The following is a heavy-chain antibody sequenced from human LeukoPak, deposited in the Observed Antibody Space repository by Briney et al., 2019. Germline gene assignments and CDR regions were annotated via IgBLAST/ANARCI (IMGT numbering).Heavy chain of an antibody. CDR1: GFSLSTSGIC. D-gene: IGHD3-10*01. V-gene: IGHV2-70*11. J-gene: IGHJ4*02. CDR2: IDWDDDK. Sequence: SGPALVKPTQTLTLTCTFSGFSLSTSGICVNWIRQPPGKALEWLARIDWDDDKYYSTSLKTRLPITKDTSKNQVVLTMTNMDPVDTATYYCAAITIVLDYWGQGALVTVSS. CDR3: AAITIVLDY.